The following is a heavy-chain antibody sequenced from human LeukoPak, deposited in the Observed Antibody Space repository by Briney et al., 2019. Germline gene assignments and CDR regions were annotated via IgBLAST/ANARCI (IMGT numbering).Heavy chain of an antibody. V-gene: IGHV1-18*01. CDR1: GYTFTSYG. CDR2: ISAYNGNT. Sequence: ASVNVSCKASGYTFTSYGISWVRQAPGQGLEWMGWISAYNGNTNYAQKLQGRVTMTTDTSTSTAYMELRSLRSDDTAVYYCARDHNPDYYDSSGSNWFDPWGQGTLVTVSS. J-gene: IGHJ5*02. CDR3: ARDHNPDYYDSSGSNWFDP. D-gene: IGHD3-22*01.